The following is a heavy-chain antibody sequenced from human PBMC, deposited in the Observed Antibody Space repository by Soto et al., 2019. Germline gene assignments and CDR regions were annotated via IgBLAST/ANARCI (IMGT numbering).Heavy chain of an antibody. J-gene: IGHJ4*02. Sequence: PSETLSLTCTVSGGSISSYYWSWIRQPPGKGLEWIGYIYYSASTNYSPSLKSRVTISVDTSKNQFSLNLSSVTAADTAVYYCARHLPYCGGDCYSLDFRGQRTLVTVSS. V-gene: IGHV4-59*08. CDR2: IYYSAST. D-gene: IGHD2-21*02. CDR1: GGSISSYY. CDR3: ARHLPYCGGDCYSLDF.